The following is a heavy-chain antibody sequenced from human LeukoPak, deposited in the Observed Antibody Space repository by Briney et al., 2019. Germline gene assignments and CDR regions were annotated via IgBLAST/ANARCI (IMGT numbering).Heavy chain of an antibody. CDR2: FDPEDGET. V-gene: IGHV1-24*01. J-gene: IGHJ4*02. D-gene: IGHD5-12*01. Sequence: GASVKVSCKVSGYTLTELSMHWVRQAPGKGLEWMGGFDPEDGETTYAQKFQGRVTMTEDTSTDTAYMELSSLRSEDTAVYYCATGRRPEIVATIQYDYWGQGTLVTVSS. CDR3: ATGRRPEIVATIQYDY. CDR1: GYTLTELS.